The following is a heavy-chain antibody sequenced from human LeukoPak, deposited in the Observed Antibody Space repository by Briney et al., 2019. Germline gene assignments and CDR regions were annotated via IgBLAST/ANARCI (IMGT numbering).Heavy chain of an antibody. J-gene: IGHJ5*02. D-gene: IGHD3-3*01. Sequence: GGSLRLSCAASGFTFSSYEMNWVRQAPGKGLEWVSYISSSSSTIYYADSVKGRFTISRDNAKNSLYLQMNSLRAEDTAVYYCARDRSGDDDFWSGYSNYFDPWGQGTLVTVSS. V-gene: IGHV3-48*01. CDR3: ARDRSGDDDFWSGYSNYFDP. CDR1: GFTFSSYE. CDR2: ISSSSSTI.